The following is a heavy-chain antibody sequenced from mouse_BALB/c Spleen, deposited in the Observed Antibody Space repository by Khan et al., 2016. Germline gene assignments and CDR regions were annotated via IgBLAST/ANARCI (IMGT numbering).Heavy chain of an antibody. CDR2: VNPYNYGT. Sequence: VQLQQAGPELVKPGASVKMSCKASGYTFTNYVIHWVKQKPGQGLECIGYVNPYNYGTKYNEKFKGKATLTSDKSSSTAFMELSSLTSEDSAVPYSALKRNNYRYDAVDVWVAGATVTGSS. CDR1: GYTFTNYV. V-gene: IGHV1S136*01. J-gene: IGHJ1*01. D-gene: IGHD2-14*01. CDR3: ALKRNNYRYDAVDV.